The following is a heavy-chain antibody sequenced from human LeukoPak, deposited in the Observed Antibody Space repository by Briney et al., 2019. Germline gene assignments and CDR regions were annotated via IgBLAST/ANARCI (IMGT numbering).Heavy chain of an antibody. Sequence: GGSLRLSSAHSGFTFSNYAMSWVRAAPGEGLWWVSALRGGGISTYYADSVKGRFTVSRDNSKNTLYLQMNTLRAEDTAVYYCAKDHLSSTYYYDSRGYPLDYGGQGTLVTVSS. V-gene: IGHV3-23*01. CDR2: LRGGGIST. J-gene: IGHJ4*02. D-gene: IGHD3-22*01. CDR1: GFTFSNYA. CDR3: AKDHLSSTYYYDSRGYPLDY.